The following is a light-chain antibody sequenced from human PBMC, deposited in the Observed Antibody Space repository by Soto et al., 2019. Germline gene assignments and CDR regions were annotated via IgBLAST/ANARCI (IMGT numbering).Light chain of an antibody. CDR3: QQRRNWPLT. J-gene: IGKJ4*01. CDR2: DVS. Sequence: EIVLTQSPATLSLSPGERATLSCRASQSVGSSLAWYQQKPGQPPRLLMYDVSSRATGIPARFSGSGSGTDFTLTISSLEPEDFAVYYCQQRRNWPLTFGGGTKVDIK. V-gene: IGKV3-11*01. CDR1: QSVGSS.